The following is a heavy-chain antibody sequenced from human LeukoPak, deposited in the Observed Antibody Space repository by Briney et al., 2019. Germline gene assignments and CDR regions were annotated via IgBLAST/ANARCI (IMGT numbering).Heavy chain of an antibody. CDR1: GYSFTSYW. CDR2: IYPGDSDT. V-gene: IGHV5-51*01. Sequence: GESLKISCKGSGYSFTSYWIGWVRQMPGKGLEWMGIIYPGDSDTRYSPSFQGQVTISADKSISTAYLQWSSLKASDTAMYYCARHMLPLSYYGSGSYETAFDYWGQGTLVTVSS. CDR3: ARHMLPLSYYGSGSYETAFDY. J-gene: IGHJ4*02. D-gene: IGHD3-10*01.